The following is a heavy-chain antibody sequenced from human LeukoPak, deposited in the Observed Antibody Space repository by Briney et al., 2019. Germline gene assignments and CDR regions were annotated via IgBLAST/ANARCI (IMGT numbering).Heavy chain of an antibody. CDR1: GGSISSYY. CDR2: IYSSGST. CDR3: AGGGGGPFDY. Sequence: SETLSLTCTVSGGSISSYYWSWIRQPAGKGLEWIGRIYSSGSTNYNPSLKSRVTMSVDTSKNHFSLKLRSLTATDTAVYYCAGGGGGPFDYWGQGTLVTVSS. D-gene: IGHD3-10*01. J-gene: IGHJ4*02. V-gene: IGHV4-4*07.